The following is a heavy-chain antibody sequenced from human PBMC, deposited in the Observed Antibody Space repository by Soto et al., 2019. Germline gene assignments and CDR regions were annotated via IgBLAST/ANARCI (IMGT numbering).Heavy chain of an antibody. CDR1: GFTFSTYV. CDR2: IFGAGDKT. Sequence: EVQLLESGGGLVQPGGSLRLSCAASGFTFSTYVMNWVRQAPGKGLEWVSGIFGAGDKTYYADSVKGRFTISRDNSKNTLYLQMNSLRAEDTAVYFCVKAGAGADQIFDYWGQGALVTVSS. V-gene: IGHV3-23*01. J-gene: IGHJ4*02. CDR3: VKAGAGADQIFDY. D-gene: IGHD7-27*01.